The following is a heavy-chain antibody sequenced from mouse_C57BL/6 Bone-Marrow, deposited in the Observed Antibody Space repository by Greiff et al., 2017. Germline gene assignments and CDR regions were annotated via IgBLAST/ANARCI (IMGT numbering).Heavy chain of an antibody. D-gene: IGHD4-1*01. V-gene: IGHV5-9*01. CDR3: ARRSGTGY. J-gene: IGHJ4*01. CDR1: GFTFSSYT. CDR2: ISGGGGNT. Sequence: EVHLVESGGGLVKPGGSLKLSCAASGFTFSSYTMSWVRQTPEKRLEWVATISGGGGNTYYPDSVKGRFTISRDNAKNTLYLQMSSLRSEDTALYYCARRSGTGYWGQGTSVTVSS.